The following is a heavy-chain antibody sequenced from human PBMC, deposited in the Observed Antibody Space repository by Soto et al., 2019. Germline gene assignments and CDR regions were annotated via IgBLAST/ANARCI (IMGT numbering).Heavy chain of an antibody. D-gene: IGHD5-12*01. Sequence: GGSLRLSCAASGFTFSSYAMSWVRQAPGKGLEWVSAISGSGGSTYYADSVKGRFTIYRDNSKNTLYLQMNSMSAEDTAVYHCARARAYDSYFGCRGQGTLGTVSS. J-gene: IGHJ4*03. CDR3: ARARAYDSYFGC. V-gene: IGHV3-23*01. CDR1: GFTFSSYA. CDR2: ISGSGGST.